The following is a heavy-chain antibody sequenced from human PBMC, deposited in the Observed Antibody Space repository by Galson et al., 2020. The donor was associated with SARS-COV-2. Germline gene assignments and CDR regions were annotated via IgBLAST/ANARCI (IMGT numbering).Heavy chain of an antibody. V-gene: IGHV1-2*02. J-gene: IGHJ6*02. CDR1: GYTFTGYY. Sequence: ASVKVSCKASGYTFTGYYMHWLRQAPGQGLECMGWIHPNTGGTTYAQKFQGRVTMTRDTSISTVYMELSRLTSDDTAVYYCARVKNSMGWQQRDGMDIWGQGTTVTVSS. D-gene: IGHD6-13*01. CDR3: ARVKNSMGWQQRDGMDI. CDR2: IHPNTGGT.